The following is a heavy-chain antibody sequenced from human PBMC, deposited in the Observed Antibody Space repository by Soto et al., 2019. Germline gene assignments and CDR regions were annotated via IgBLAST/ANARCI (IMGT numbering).Heavy chain of an antibody. Sequence: SETLSLTCAVYGGSFSGYYWSWIRQPPGKGLEWIGEINHSGSTNYNPSLKSRVTISVDTSKNQFSLKLSSVTAADTAVYYCARWTYYGSGSYYTYYYYGMDVWGQGTTVTVSS. V-gene: IGHV4-34*01. CDR3: ARWTYYGSGSYYTYYYYGMDV. J-gene: IGHJ6*02. CDR1: GGSFSGYY. CDR2: INHSGST. D-gene: IGHD3-10*01.